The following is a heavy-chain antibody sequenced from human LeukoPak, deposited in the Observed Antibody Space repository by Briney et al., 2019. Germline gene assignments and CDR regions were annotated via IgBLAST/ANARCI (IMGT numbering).Heavy chain of an antibody. D-gene: IGHD4/OR15-4a*01. CDR1: GYTFTSYY. J-gene: IGHJ4*02. V-gene: IGHV1-46*01. Sequence: ASVKVSCKASGYTFTSYYMHWVRQAPGQGLEWMGIINPSGGSTSYAQKFQGRVTMTRNTSISTAYMELSSLRSEDTAVYYCAREIAEGGLWWGQGTLVTVSS. CDR2: INPSGGST. CDR3: AREIAEGGLW.